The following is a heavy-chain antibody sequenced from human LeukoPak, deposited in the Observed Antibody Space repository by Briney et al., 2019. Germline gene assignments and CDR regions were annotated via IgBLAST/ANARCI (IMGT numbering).Heavy chain of an antibody. CDR2: ISWNSGTI. J-gene: IGHJ6*03. V-gene: IGHV3-9*01. D-gene: IGHD5/OR15-5a*01. Sequence: GRSLRLSCAASGFTFDDYAMHWVRQAPGKGLEWVSGISWNSGTIGYADSVKGRFTISRDNAKNSLYLQMNSLRPEDTALYYCARVYELREEDYYYYYMDVWGKGTTVTVSS. CDR3: ARVYELREEDYYYYYMDV. CDR1: GFTFDDYA.